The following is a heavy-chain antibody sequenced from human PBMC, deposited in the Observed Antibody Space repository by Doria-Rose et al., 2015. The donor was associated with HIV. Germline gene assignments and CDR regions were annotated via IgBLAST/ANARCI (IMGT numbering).Heavy chain of an antibody. CDR1: GVSLSSPGMG. J-gene: IGHJ4*02. D-gene: IGHD6-13*01. CDR3: ARIRSSRWYHKYYFDF. V-gene: IGHV2-26*01. Sequence: QESGPVLVKPTDTLTLTCTVSGVSLSSPGMGVSWIRQPPGRALEWLANIFPYDERAYKTSLNSRLNIARGTSKRQVVLAMTDMDPVDTATYYCARIRSSRWYHKYYFDFWGQGTLVIVS. CDR2: IFPYDER.